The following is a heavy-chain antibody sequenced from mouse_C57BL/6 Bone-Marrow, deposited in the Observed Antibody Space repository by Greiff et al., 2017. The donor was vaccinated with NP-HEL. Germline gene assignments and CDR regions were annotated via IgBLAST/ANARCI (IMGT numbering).Heavy chain of an antibody. CDR3: ARDSGYAFDY. J-gene: IGHJ2*01. D-gene: IGHD3-2*02. V-gene: IGHV1-53*01. CDR1: GYTFTSYW. CDR2: INPNNGGT. Sequence: VKLQQPGTELVKPGASVKLSCKASGYTFTSYWMHWLKQRPGQGLEWIGNINPNNGGTNDNEKFKTKATLTVDKSSSTAYMQLSRLTSEDAAVYYCARDSGYAFDYWGQGTTLTVSS.